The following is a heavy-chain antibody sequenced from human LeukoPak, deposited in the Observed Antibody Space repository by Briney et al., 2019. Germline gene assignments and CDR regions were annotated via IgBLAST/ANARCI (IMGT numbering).Heavy chain of an antibody. D-gene: IGHD3-16*01. J-gene: IGHJ3*02. CDR2: ISGSGGST. CDR1: GFTFSSYA. V-gene: IGHV3-23*01. CDR3: AKGGTILAGLLYDAFDI. Sequence: GGSLRLSCAAAGFTFSSYAMSWVRQAPGKGLEWVSAISGSGGSTYYADSVKGRFTISRDNSKNTLYLQMNSLRAEDTAVYYCAKGGTILAGLLYDAFDIWGQGTMVTVSS.